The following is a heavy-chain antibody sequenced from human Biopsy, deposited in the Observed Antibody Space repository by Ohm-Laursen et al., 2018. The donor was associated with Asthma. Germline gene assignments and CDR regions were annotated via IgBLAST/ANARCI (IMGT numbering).Heavy chain of an antibody. Sequence: SVKVSCKSLGGTFNTYVIGWVRQAPGQGLEWMGGINSVFGTTPYPQKFQDRVTITADDSTSTVYMELSSLRSEDTAVYYCARKAGSCISRTCYSLDFWGQGTLVTVSS. CDR3: ARKAGSCISRTCYSLDF. V-gene: IGHV1-69*13. J-gene: IGHJ4*02. CDR1: GGTFNTYV. D-gene: IGHD2-2*01. CDR2: INSVFGTT.